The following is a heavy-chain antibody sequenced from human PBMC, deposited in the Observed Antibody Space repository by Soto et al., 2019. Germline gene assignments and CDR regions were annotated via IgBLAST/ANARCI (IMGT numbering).Heavy chain of an antibody. CDR2: ISSSSSSTI. CDR1: GFTFSSYS. Sequence: GGSLRLSCAASGFTFSSYSMNWVRQAPGRGLEWVSYISSSSSSTIYYADSVKGRFTISRDNAKNSLYLQMNSLRAEDTAVYYCARKDIVLMVYANDYWGQGTLVTVSS. V-gene: IGHV3-48*01. D-gene: IGHD2-8*01. CDR3: ARKDIVLMVYANDY. J-gene: IGHJ4*02.